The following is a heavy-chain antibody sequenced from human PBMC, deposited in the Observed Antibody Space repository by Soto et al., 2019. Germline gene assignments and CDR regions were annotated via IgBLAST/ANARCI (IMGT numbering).Heavy chain of an antibody. CDR2: ISGSGGST. J-gene: IGHJ6*02. D-gene: IGHD1-7*01. V-gene: IGHV3-23*01. CDR1: GFTFSSYS. CDR3: AKDLTGTPGPYYYYYGMDV. Sequence: GGSLRLSCAASGFTFSSYSMNWVRQAPGKGLEWVSAISGSGGSTYYADSVKGRFTISRDNSKNTLYLQMNSLRAEDTAVYYCAKDLTGTPGPYYYYYGMDVWGQGTTVTVSS.